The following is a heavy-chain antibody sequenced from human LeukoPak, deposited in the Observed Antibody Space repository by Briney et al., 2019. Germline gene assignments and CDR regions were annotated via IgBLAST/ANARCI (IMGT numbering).Heavy chain of an antibody. V-gene: IGHV3-23*01. Sequence: GGSLRLSCAASGFTFSSYSMNWVRQAPGKGLEWVSAITGGGDTTYYAHPVKGRFTISRDNSKNTVYLQMNSLRAEDTAVYYCANRRCTSSSCYLEYWGQGILVAVSS. D-gene: IGHD2-2*01. J-gene: IGHJ4*02. CDR3: ANRRCTSSSCYLEY. CDR1: GFTFSSYS. CDR2: ITGGGDTT.